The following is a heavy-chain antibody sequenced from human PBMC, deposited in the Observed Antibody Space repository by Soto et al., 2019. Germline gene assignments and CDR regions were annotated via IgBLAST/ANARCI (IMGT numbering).Heavy chain of an antibody. CDR2: INHSGST. D-gene: IGHD7-27*01. V-gene: IGHV4-34*01. Sequence: QVQLQQWGTGLLKPSETLSLTCAVYGGSFSGYYWSWIRQPPGKGLEWIGEINHSGSTNYNPSLKSRVTISVDRSKNQFSLKLSSVTAADTAVYYCARGVTYAGVDYWGQGTLVTVSS. CDR1: GGSFSGYY. J-gene: IGHJ4*02. CDR3: ARGVTYAGVDY.